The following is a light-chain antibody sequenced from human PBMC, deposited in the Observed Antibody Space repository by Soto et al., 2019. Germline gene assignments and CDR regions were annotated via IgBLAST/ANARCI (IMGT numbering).Light chain of an antibody. CDR1: SSDVGGYNY. CDR2: EVS. V-gene: IGLV2-14*01. CDR3: SSSTSSSTLNYV. Sequence: QSALTQPASVSGSPGQSITISCTGTSSDVGGYNYVSWYQQHPGKAPKLMIYEVSNRPSGVSNRFSGSKSGNTASLTISGLQAEDEADYYCSSSTSSSTLNYVFGTGIKLTVL. J-gene: IGLJ1*01.